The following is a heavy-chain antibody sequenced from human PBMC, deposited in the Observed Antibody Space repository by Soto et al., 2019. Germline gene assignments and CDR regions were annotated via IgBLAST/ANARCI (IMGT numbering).Heavy chain of an antibody. D-gene: IGHD3-9*01. CDR3: ASHLTMTGTRGFDH. CDR2: TRNSGGA. CDR1: SGSIFSSNW. V-gene: IGHV4-4*02. Sequence: SETLSLTCAVSSGSIFSSNWWSWVHQPPGKGLEWIGETRNSGGANYNPSLKSRVTISVDKSTNQFFLNLNSVTAADTAVYYCASHLTMTGTRGFDHWGLGTLVTVSS. J-gene: IGHJ4*02.